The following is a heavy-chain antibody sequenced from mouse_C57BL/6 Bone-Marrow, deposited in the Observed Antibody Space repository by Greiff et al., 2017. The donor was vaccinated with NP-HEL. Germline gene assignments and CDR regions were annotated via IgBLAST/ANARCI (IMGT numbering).Heavy chain of an antibody. Sequence: VQLQQSGAELVKPGASVKISCKASGYAFSSYWMNWVKQRPGKGLEWIGQIYPGDGDTNYNGKFKGKATLTADKSSSTGYMQLSSLTSEDSAVYFCARIYYGYLFDYWGQGTTLTVSS. CDR2: IYPGDGDT. CDR1: GYAFSSYW. CDR3: ARIYYGYLFDY. J-gene: IGHJ2*01. D-gene: IGHD2-2*01. V-gene: IGHV1-80*01.